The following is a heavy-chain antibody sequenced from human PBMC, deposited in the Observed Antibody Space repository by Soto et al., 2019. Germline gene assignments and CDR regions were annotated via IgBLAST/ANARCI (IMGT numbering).Heavy chain of an antibody. Sequence: EVQLVESGGGVVQPGGSLRLSCAASGFTFGDYYMDWVRQAPGKRLEWVGRTRNKANGYTTEYAASVKGRFTISRDDSKKSLYLQMNSRKIEDTAVYYCARGNRAFDYWGQGTLVTVSS. J-gene: IGHJ4*02. CDR2: TRNKANGYTT. D-gene: IGHD4-4*01. CDR3: ARGNRAFDY. CDR1: GFTFGDYY. V-gene: IGHV3-72*01.